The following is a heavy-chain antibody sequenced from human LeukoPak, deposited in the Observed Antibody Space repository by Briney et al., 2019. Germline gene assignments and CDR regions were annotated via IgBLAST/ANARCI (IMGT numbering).Heavy chain of an antibody. D-gene: IGHD6-6*01. V-gene: IGHV1-46*01. J-gene: IGHJ4*02. CDR3: ARVRPRGIAARPGDIDY. Sequence: ASVKVSCKASGYTFTSYYMHWVRQAPGQGLEWMGIINPSGGSTSYAQKFQGRVTMTRDTSTSTVYMELSSLRSEDTAVYYCARVRPRGIAARPGDIDYWGQGTLVTVSS. CDR1: GYTFTSYY. CDR2: INPSGGST.